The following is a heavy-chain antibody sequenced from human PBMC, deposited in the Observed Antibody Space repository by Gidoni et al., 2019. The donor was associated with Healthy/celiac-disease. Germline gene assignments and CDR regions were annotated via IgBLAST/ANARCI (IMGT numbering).Heavy chain of an antibody. Sequence: QVQLVESGGGVVQPGRSLRLSCAASGFTFSSYGLHWVRQAPGKGLEWVAVIWYDGSNKYYADSVKGRFTISRDNSKNTLYLQMNSLRAEDTAVYYCARGPRYGDPSGAFDIWGQGTMVTVSS. CDR2: IWYDGSNK. CDR3: ARGPRYGDPSGAFDI. J-gene: IGHJ3*02. CDR1: GFTFSSYG. V-gene: IGHV3-33*01. D-gene: IGHD4-17*01.